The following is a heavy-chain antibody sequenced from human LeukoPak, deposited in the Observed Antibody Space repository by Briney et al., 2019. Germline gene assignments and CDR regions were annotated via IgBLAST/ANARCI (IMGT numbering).Heavy chain of an antibody. J-gene: IGHJ5*02. CDR2: INPNSGGT. D-gene: IGHD3-22*01. CDR1: GYTFTGYY. Sequence: ASVKVSCKASGYTFTGYYMHWVRQAPGQGLEWMGWINPNSGGTNYAQKFQGRVTMTRDMSISTAYMELSRLRSDDTAVYYCARSRYIVVVTHNWFDPWGQGTLVTVSS. CDR3: ARSRYIVVVTHNWFDP. V-gene: IGHV1-2*02.